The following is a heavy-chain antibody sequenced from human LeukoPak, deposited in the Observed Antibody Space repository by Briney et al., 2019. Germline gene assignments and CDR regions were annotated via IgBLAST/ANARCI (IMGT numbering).Heavy chain of an antibody. D-gene: IGHD3-22*01. CDR3: ARDRASGYYDSTGYYFPY. CDR1: GYTFTSYF. V-gene: IGHV1-46*01. Sequence: ASVKASCKASGYTFTSYFIHWVRQAPGQGLEWMGIINPSGGSTSYAQKFQGRVTMTRDTSTSTVHMDLSSLRSEDTAVYYCARDRASGYYDSTGYYFPYWGQGTLVTVSS. CDR2: INPSGGST. J-gene: IGHJ4*02.